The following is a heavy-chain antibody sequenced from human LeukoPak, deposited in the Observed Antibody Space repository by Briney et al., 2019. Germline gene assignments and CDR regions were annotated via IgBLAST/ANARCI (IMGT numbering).Heavy chain of an antibody. CDR3: AKGYYYDSSGHFDY. CDR2: ISGSGGST. D-gene: IGHD3-22*01. CDR1: GFNFDNFW. V-gene: IGHV3-23*01. J-gene: IGHJ4*02. Sequence: GGSLRLSCAASGFNFDNFWMSWVRQAPGKGLEWVSAISGSGGSTYYADSVRGRFTISRDNSKNTLYLQMNSLRAEDTAVYYCAKGYYYDSSGHFDYWGQGTLVTVSS.